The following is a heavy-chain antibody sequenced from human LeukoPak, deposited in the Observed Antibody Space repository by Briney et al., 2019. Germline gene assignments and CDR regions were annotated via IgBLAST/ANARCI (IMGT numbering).Heavy chain of an antibody. CDR2: INSDGSST. D-gene: IGHD3-3*01. CDR1: GFTLSSYW. J-gene: IGHJ6*02. Sequence: PGGSLRLSCAASGFTLSSYWMHWVRQAPGKGLVWVSRINSDGSSTSYADSVKGRFTISRDNAKNTLYLQMNSLRAEDTAVYYCAREGAYDFSTYYGMDVWGQGTTVTVSS. CDR3: AREGAYDFSTYYGMDV. V-gene: IGHV3-74*01.